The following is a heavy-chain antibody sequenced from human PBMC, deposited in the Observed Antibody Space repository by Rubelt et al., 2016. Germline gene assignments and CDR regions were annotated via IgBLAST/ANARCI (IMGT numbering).Heavy chain of an antibody. CDR2: IWYDGSNK. CDR3: ARGGMGGSTGYFDY. D-gene: IGHD1-26*01. J-gene: IGHJ4*02. Sequence: GGVVQPGRSLRLSCAASGFTFSSYGMHWVRQAPGKGLEWVAVIWYDGSNKYYADSVTGRFTISRDNSKNTLYLQMNSLRAEDTAVYYCARGGMGGSTGYFDYWGQGTLVTVSS. CDR1: GFTFSSYG. V-gene: IGHV3-33*01.